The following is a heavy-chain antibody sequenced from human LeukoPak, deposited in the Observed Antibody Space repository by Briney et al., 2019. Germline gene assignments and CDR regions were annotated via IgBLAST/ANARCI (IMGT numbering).Heavy chain of an antibody. V-gene: IGHV4-59*01. CDR1: GGSISGYY. D-gene: IGHD1-26*01. Sequence: SETLSLTCTVSGGSISGYYWSWIRQPPGKGLEWIAYIYYSGSTNYNPSLKSRVTISVDTSKNQFSLKLSSVTAAGTAVYYCARGWYNGSYRFDYWGQGTLVTVSS. CDR2: IYYSGST. J-gene: IGHJ4*02. CDR3: ARGWYNGSYRFDY.